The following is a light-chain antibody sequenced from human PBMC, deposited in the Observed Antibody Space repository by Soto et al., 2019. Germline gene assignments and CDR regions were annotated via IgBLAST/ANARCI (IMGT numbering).Light chain of an antibody. V-gene: IGLV2-14*03. Sequence: QSALTQPASVSGSPGQSITISCTGTSSDVGDYNYVYWYLQHPGKAPKLMIYDVSNRPSGVSNRFSGSKSGNTASLTISGLQAEDEADYFCSSYTSSSTPYVFGTGTKLTVL. CDR1: SSDVGDYNY. CDR2: DVS. J-gene: IGLJ1*01. CDR3: SSYTSSSTPYV.